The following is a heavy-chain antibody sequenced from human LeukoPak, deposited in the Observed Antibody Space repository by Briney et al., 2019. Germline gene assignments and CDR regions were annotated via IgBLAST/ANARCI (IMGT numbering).Heavy chain of an antibody. CDR3: ATDIVVVPAAIHPEFDY. Sequence: GASVKVSCKVSGYTLTELSMHWVRQAPGKGLEWMGGFDHEDGETIYAQKFQGRVTMTEDTSTDTAYMELSSLRSEDTAVYYCATDIVVVPAAIHPEFDYWGQGTLVTVSS. J-gene: IGHJ4*02. CDR1: GYTLTELS. V-gene: IGHV1-24*01. D-gene: IGHD2-2*02. CDR2: FDHEDGET.